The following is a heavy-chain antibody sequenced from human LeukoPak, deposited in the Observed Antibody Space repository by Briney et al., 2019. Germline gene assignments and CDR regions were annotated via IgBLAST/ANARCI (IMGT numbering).Heavy chain of an antibody. CDR2: ISYDGSNK. CDR3: ARDLRVAAAEGAYYYYGMGV. D-gene: IGHD6-13*01. CDR1: GFTFSSYA. J-gene: IGHJ6*02. Sequence: PGGSLRLSCAASGFTFSSYAMHWVRQAPGKGLEWVAVISYDGSNKYYADSVKGRFTISRDNSKNTLYLQMNSLRAEDTAVYYCARDLRVAAAEGAYYYYGMGVWGQGTTVTVSS. V-gene: IGHV3-30-3*01.